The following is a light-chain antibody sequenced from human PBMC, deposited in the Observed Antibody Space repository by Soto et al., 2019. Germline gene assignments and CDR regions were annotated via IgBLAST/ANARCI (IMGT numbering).Light chain of an antibody. Sequence: DIQMTQSLSSLSASVGDRVTITCRASQAIGSWLAWYQQKPGKAPTSLIYDASNLQTEVPSRFSGSGSGTDFTLTISGLQPEDSATYYCQQYNSYPLTFGGGTMVEIK. J-gene: IGKJ4*01. CDR1: QAIGSW. CDR2: DAS. CDR3: QQYNSYPLT. V-gene: IGKV1D-16*01.